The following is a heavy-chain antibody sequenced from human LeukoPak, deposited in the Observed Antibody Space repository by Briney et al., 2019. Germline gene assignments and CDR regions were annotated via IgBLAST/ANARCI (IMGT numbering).Heavy chain of an antibody. V-gene: IGHV1-69*13. CDR3: ARNARRGGIEQQLVF. D-gene: IGHD6-13*01. Sequence: SVKVSCKASGYTFTNYYMHWVRQAPGQGLEWMGGIIPIFGTANYAQKFQGRVTITADESTSTAYMELSSLRSDDTAVYYCARNARRGGIEQQLVFWGQGTLVTVSS. J-gene: IGHJ4*02. CDR1: GYTFTNYY. CDR2: IIPIFGTA.